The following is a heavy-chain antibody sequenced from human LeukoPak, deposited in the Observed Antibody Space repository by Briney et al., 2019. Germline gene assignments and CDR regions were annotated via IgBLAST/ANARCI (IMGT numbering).Heavy chain of an antibody. CDR2: INHSGST. D-gene: IGHD3-3*01. CDR3: ARTSIFGVVTLNPQYWYFDL. CDR1: GGSFSGYY. J-gene: IGHJ2*01. V-gene: IGHV4-34*01. Sequence: PSETLSLTCAVYGGSFSGYYWSWIRQPPGKGLEWIGEINHSGSTNYNPSLKSRVTISVDTSKNQFSLKLSSVTAADTAVYYCARTSIFGVVTLNPQYWYFDLWGRGTLVTVSS.